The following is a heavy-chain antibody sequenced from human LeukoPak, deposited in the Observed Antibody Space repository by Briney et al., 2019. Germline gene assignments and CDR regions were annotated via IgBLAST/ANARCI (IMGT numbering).Heavy chain of an antibody. D-gene: IGHD4-17*01. CDR2: IYYSGST. V-gene: IGHV4-39*01. CDR3: ARSTVTTSLDYFDY. J-gene: IGHJ4*02. CDR1: GGSISSSSYY. Sequence: PSETLSLTCTVSGGSISSSSYYWGWIRQPPGKGLEWIGSIYYSGSTYYNPSLKSRVTISVDTSKNQFSLKLSSVTAADTAVYYCARSTVTTSLDYFDYWGQGTLVTVSS.